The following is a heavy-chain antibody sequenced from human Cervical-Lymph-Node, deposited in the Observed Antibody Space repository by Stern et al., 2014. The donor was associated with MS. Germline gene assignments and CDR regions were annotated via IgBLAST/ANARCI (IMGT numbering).Heavy chain of an antibody. D-gene: IGHD6-13*01. Sequence: VQLVESGGGVVQPGRSLRLSCAASGFSFSRYAMHWVRQAPGKGLEWVALIWYDGSNPYYADSGTGRFTISRDNSKNTLNRQMNSRRAEDTAVYYCASAYSSSHYYFDYGGQGPLVTVSS. CDR3: ASAYSSSHYYFDY. V-gene: IGHV3-33*01. CDR2: IWYDGSNP. J-gene: IGHJ4*02. CDR1: GFSFSRYA.